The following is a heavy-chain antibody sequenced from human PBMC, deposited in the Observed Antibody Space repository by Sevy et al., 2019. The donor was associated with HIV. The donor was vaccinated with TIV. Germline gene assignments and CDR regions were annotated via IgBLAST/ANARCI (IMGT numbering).Heavy chain of an antibody. D-gene: IGHD4-17*01. CDR1: GFTFSSYA. CDR3: AREGYGDFDFDY. Sequence: GGSLRLSCAASGFTFSSYAMHWVRQAPGKGLEWAAVISYDGSNKYYADSVKGRFTISRDNSKNTLYLQMNSLRAEDTAVYYCAREGYGDFDFDYWGQGTLVTVSS. CDR2: ISYDGSNK. J-gene: IGHJ4*02. V-gene: IGHV3-30-3*01.